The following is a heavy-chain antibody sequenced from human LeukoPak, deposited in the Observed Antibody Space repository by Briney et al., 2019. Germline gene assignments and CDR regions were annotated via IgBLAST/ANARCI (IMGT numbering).Heavy chain of an antibody. D-gene: IGHD3-10*01. Sequence: PGRSLRLSCAASGFTFSSYGMHWVRQAPGKGLEGVAVIGYDGSNKYYADSVKGRFTISRDNSKNTLYLQMNSLSAEDTAVYYCARDITMVRGAPDYWGQGTLVTVSS. J-gene: IGHJ4*02. V-gene: IGHV3-33*01. CDR3: ARDITMVRGAPDY. CDR2: IGYDGSNK. CDR1: GFTFSSYG.